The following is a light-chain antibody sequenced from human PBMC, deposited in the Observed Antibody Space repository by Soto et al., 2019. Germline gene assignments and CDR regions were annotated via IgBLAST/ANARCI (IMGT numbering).Light chain of an antibody. CDR1: QGISSY. Sequence: DTRLTQTPCVLSASVRGRVPFTCRASQGISSYLAWYQQKPGKAPKLLIYAASTLQSGVPSRFSGSGSRTEFTLAISCLQPGDVAVSYCQNYNTAPLTFGGGTKVDI. CDR3: QNYNTAPLT. V-gene: IGKV1-9*01. CDR2: AAS. J-gene: IGKJ4*01.